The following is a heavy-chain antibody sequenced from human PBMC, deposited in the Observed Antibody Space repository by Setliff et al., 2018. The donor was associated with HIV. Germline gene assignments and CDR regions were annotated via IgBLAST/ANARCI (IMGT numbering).Heavy chain of an antibody. D-gene: IGHD6-13*01. CDR3: ARGGLTAAGHVGAFDI. CDR1: GGSFSGYY. CDR2: INHSGST. Sequence: PSETLSLTCAVYGGSFSGYYWSWVRQPPGKGLEWIGEINHSGSTNFNPSLKSRVTISVDTSKNPFSLKLSSVTAADTAVYYCARGGLTAAGHVGAFDIWGQGTMVTVSS. J-gene: IGHJ3*02. V-gene: IGHV4-34*01.